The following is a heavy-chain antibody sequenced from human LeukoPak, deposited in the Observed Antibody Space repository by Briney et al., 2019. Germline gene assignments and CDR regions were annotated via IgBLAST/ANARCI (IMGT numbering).Heavy chain of an antibody. CDR1: GFTFSSYG. CDR3: ARAFGCSGTSCHARWGYYYYAMDV. V-gene: IGHV3-33*01. CDR2: TWYDGSNK. Sequence: GGSLRLSCAASGFTFSSYGMHWVRQAPGKGLEWVAVTWYDGSNKYYADSVKGRFTISRDNSKNTVYLQMSSLRAEDTAMYYCARAFGCSGTSCHARWGYYYYAMDVWGQGTTVTVSS. J-gene: IGHJ6*02. D-gene: IGHD2-2*01.